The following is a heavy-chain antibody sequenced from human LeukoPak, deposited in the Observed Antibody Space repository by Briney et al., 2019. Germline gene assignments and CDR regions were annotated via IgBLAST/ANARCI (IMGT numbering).Heavy chain of an antibody. CDR3: AGEEDLRELRGGREFFQY. Sequence: PGGSLRLSCAASGFTFSFYGMHWVPQAPGKGLEWVAVVWYDGSKKYYADSVKGRFTISRDNSKNTVYLQMNSLRVEDTAVYYCAGEEDLRELRGGREFFQYWGQGTLVTVSS. CDR2: VWYDGSKK. V-gene: IGHV3-33*01. J-gene: IGHJ1*01. CDR1: GFTFSFYG. D-gene: IGHD3-10*01.